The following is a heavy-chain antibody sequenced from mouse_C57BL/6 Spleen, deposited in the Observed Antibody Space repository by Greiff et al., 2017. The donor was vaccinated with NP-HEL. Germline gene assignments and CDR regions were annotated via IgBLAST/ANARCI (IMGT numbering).Heavy chain of an antibody. J-gene: IGHJ2*01. D-gene: IGHD3-2*02. V-gene: IGHV1-7*01. Sequence: VQRVESGAELAKPGASVKLSCKASGYTFTSYWMHWVKQRPGQGLEWIGYINPSSGYTKYNQKFKDKATLTADKSSSTAYMQLSSLTYEDSAVYYCARDSSGYVSPFDYWGQGTTLTVSS. CDR1: GYTFTSYW. CDR2: INPSSGYT. CDR3: ARDSSGYVSPFDY.